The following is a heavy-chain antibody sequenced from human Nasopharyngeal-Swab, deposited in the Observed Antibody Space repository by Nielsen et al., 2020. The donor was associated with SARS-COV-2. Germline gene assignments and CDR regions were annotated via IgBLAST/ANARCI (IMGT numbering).Heavy chain of an antibody. J-gene: IGHJ4*02. V-gene: IGHV3-23*01. CDR1: GFSFSGSA. Sequence: GGSLRLSCVASGFSFSGSATSWVRQAPGKGLEWVAAINDGGYASFYANSVRGRFTISRDNSKNTVYLQMNFLRADDTAIYRCANGGYSYGYAVYWGQGTLVTVSS. CDR2: INDGGYAS. CDR3: ANGGYSYGYAVY. D-gene: IGHD5-18*01.